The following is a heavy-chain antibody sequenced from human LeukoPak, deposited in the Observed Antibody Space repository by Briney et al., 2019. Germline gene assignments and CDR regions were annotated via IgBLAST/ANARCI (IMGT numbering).Heavy chain of an antibody. CDR1: GFNFSSYA. CDR3: ARDWPSEWQHLPDYDAVDI. V-gene: IGHV3-23*01. CDR2: ISGSGGNT. Sequence: GGSLRLSCAASGFNFSSYAMSWVRQPPGKGLNWVSSISGSGGNTFYADSVKGRFTISRDNSKNTLYLQMNSLRAEDTAVYYCARDWPSEWQHLPDYDAVDIWGQGTMVTVSS. D-gene: IGHD6-13*01. J-gene: IGHJ3*02.